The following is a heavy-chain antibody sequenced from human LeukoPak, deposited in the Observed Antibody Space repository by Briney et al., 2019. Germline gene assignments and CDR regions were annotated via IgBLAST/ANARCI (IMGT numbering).Heavy chain of an antibody. J-gene: IGHJ3*02. Sequence: GGSLRLSCAASGFTFNSYAMTWVRQAPGKGLEWVSSISGSGDDTLSADSVKGRFTISRDNSKNTLYLQMNNLRAEDTAVYYCSKVHDYSNDDRHNLDAFDIWGQGTMVTVSS. D-gene: IGHD4-11*01. V-gene: IGHV3-23*01. CDR1: GFTFNSYA. CDR2: ISGSGDDT. CDR3: SKVHDYSNDDRHNLDAFDI.